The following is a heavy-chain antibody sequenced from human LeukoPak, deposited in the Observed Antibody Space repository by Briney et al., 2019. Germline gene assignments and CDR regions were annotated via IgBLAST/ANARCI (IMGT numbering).Heavy chain of an antibody. CDR3: ARDPGAYCSGDCQNLDY. J-gene: IGHJ4*02. D-gene: IGHD2-21*02. V-gene: IGHV3-30*19. CDR1: GFTFSSYG. Sequence: GGSLRLSCAASGFTFSSYGMHWVRQAPGKGLEWVAVISYDGSNKYYADSVKGRFTISRDNSKNTLYVQMNSLRAEDTAVYYCARDPGAYCSGDCQNLDYWGQGTLVTVSS. CDR2: ISYDGSNK.